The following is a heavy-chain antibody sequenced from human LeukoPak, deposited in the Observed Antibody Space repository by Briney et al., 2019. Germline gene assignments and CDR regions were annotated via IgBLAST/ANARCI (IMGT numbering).Heavy chain of an antibody. CDR2: ISGSGGST. CDR1: GLTFSSYA. D-gene: IGHD3-22*01. V-gene: IGHV3-23*01. Sequence: GGSLRLSCGASGLTFSSYAMSWVRQAPGKGLEWVSAISGSGGSTYYADSVKGRFTISRDNSKNTLYLQMNSLRAEDTAVYYCAKFKKEDYYDSSGYYGPANRGQGTLVTVSS. CDR3: AKFKKEDYYDSSGYYGPAN. J-gene: IGHJ4*02.